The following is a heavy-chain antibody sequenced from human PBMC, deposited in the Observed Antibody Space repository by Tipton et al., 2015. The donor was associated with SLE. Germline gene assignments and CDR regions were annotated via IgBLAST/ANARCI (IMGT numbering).Heavy chain of an antibody. CDR3: AKGSVVGATLDYGMDV. J-gene: IGHJ6*02. D-gene: IGHD1-26*01. Sequence: LSLTCAVSGGSISSSNWWSWVRQPPGKGLEWVSYISSSSSTIYYADSVKGRFTISRDNSKNTLYLQMNSLRAEDTAVYYCAKGSVVGATLDYGMDVWGQGTTVTVSS. V-gene: IGHV3-48*01. CDR2: ISSSSSTI. CDR1: GGSISSSN.